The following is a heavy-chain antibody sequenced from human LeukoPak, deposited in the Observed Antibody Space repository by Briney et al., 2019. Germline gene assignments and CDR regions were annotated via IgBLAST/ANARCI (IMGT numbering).Heavy chain of an antibody. CDR1: GGTFSSYA. V-gene: IGHV1-69*05. CDR3: ARAIMGMIVSRYYFDY. D-gene: IGHD3-22*01. Sequence: VASVKVSCKASGGTFSSYAISWVRQAPGQGLEWMGGIIPIFGTANYAQKFQGRVTITTEESMSTAYMELSSLRSEDTAVYYCARAIMGMIVSRYYFDYWGQGTLVTVSS. J-gene: IGHJ4*02. CDR2: IIPIFGTA.